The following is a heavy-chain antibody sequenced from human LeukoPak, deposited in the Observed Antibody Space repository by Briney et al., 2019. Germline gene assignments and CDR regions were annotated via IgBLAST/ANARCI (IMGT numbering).Heavy chain of an antibody. J-gene: IGHJ4*02. D-gene: IGHD3-3*01. CDR2: IYTSGST. V-gene: IGHV4-4*07. Sequence: SETLSLTCTVSGGSISSYYWSWIRQPAGKGLEWIGRIYTSGSTNYNPSLKSRVTISVDTSKNQFSLKLSSVTAADTAVYYCARRAFWSGYYYFDYWGQGTLVTVSS. CDR1: GGSISSYY. CDR3: ARRAFWSGYYYFDY.